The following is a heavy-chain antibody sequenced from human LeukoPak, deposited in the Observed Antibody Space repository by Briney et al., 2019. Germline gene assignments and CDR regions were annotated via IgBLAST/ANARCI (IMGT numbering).Heavy chain of an antibody. V-gene: IGHV3-23*01. J-gene: IGHJ4*02. Sequence: GGSLRLSCAASAFTFSSYAMSWVRQAPGKGLEWVSSVSGSGGYTYYAGSVKGRFTISRDNSKNTLYLQMNSLRAEDTAIYYCAKDRPNHYDSSGHYYRRDGDYWGQGTLVTVSS. CDR2: VSGSGGYT. CDR3: AKDRPNHYDSSGHYYRRDGDY. D-gene: IGHD3-22*01. CDR1: AFTFSSYA.